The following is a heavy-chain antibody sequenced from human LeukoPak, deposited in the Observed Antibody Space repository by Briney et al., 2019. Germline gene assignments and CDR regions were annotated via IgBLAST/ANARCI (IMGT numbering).Heavy chain of an antibody. CDR2: IYPGDSDT. CDR3: ARLSGYSSSWYYFDY. CDR1: GYSFTSCW. Sequence: GESLTISCKGSGYSFTSCWMGWEGQRPGKGMEWVGIIYPGDSDTKYRPSFHAQVTLSAATSITTAYLQWTSLKPSDTAMYYSARLSGYSSSWYYFDYWGQGTLVTVSS. D-gene: IGHD6-13*01. J-gene: IGHJ4*02. V-gene: IGHV5-51*03.